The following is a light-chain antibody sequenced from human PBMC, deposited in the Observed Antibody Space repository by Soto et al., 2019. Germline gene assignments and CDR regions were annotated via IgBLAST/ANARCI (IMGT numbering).Light chain of an antibody. V-gene: IGKV4-1*01. CDR2: WAS. J-gene: IGKJ4*01. CDR3: QQYYSSSLT. CDR1: QTILKSSIKKNS. Sequence: DIVMTQSSDSLAVSLGERATIKCRSSQTILKSSIKKNSLAWYQQKPGQPPRLLIYWASTRDSGVPDRFSGSGSGTDFTLTITRLQAEDVAVYYCQQYYSSSLTFGGGTKVEIK.